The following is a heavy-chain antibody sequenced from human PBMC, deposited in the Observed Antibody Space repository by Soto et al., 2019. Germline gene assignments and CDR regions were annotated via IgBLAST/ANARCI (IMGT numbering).Heavy chain of an antibody. CDR1: GFTFSSYA. J-gene: IGHJ3*01. V-gene: IGHV3-23*01. Sequence: EVQLLESGGGLVQPGGFLRLSCAASGFTFSSYAMSWVRQAPGKGLEWVSGISGSGGSTYYADSVKGRFTISRDNSRDTLYLQMHSLRAEDTAVYYCAKRSSGMGDAFDVWGQGTMVTVSS. CDR3: AKRSSGMGDAFDV. D-gene: IGHD3-22*01. CDR2: ISGSGGST.